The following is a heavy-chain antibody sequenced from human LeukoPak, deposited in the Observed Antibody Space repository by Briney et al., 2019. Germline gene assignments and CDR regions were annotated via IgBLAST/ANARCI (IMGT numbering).Heavy chain of an antibody. CDR1: GFTFSSYA. CDR3: ARAIAAAGPYYFDY. J-gene: IGHJ4*02. Sequence: GRSLRLSRAASGFTFSSYAMHWVRQAPGKGLEWVAVISYDGSNKYYADSVKGRFTISRDNSKNTLYLQMNSLRAEDTAVYYCARAIAAAGPYYFDYWGQGTLVTVSS. V-gene: IGHV3-30*04. D-gene: IGHD6-13*01. CDR2: ISYDGSNK.